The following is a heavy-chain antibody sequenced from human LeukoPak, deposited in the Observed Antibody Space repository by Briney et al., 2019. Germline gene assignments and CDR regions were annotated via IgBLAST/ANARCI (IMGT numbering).Heavy chain of an antibody. CDR1: GFTFSSYG. CDR3: TTDAYCNSISCYWANLHF. J-gene: IGHJ4*02. V-gene: IGHV3-33*01. CDR2: IWYDGSNK. D-gene: IGHD2-2*01. Sequence: GGSLRLSCAASGFTFSSYGMHWVRQAPGKGLEWVAVIWYDGSNKYYADSVKGRFTISRDNSKNTLYLQMNSLRAEDTAVYYCTTDAYCNSISCYWANLHFWGQGTLVTVSS.